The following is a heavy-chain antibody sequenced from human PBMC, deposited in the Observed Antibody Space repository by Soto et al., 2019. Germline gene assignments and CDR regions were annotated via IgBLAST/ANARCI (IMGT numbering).Heavy chain of an antibody. Sequence: PGGSLRLSCAASGFTLRNYWMTWVRQAPGKGLEWVANINRDGSQKNYVDSVKGRFTIARDNGQNSLSLQMNSLRVEDTAVYYCVRELGLAYWGQGALVTVSS. CDR1: GFTLRNYW. CDR2: INRDGSQK. CDR3: VRELGLAY. D-gene: IGHD7-27*01. J-gene: IGHJ4*02. V-gene: IGHV3-7*03.